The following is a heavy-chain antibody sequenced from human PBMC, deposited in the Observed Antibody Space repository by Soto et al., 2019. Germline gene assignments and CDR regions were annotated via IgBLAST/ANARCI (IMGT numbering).Heavy chain of an antibody. J-gene: IGHJ4*02. CDR2: VSSTFDI. Sequence: EVQLVESGGGLVQPGGSLRLSCAASGFSFSTYSMNWVRQAPGKGLEWLSYVSSTFDIYYADSVKGRFTISRDNARNSLYLQMNSLSDEDTALYSCARDRNWAFDHWGQGILVSVSS. D-gene: IGHD7-27*01. CDR3: ARDRNWAFDH. CDR1: GFSFSTYS. V-gene: IGHV3-48*02.